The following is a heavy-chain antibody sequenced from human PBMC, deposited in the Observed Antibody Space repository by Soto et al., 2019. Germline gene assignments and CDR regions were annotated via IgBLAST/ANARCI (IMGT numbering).Heavy chain of an antibody. CDR2: IYYSGST. J-gene: IGHJ5*02. CDR1: GGSISSYY. CDR3: ARLWPNVKYDILTGYWWFDP. D-gene: IGHD3-9*01. V-gene: IGHV4-59*08. Sequence: PSETLSLTCTVSGGSISSYYWSWIRQPPGKGLEWIGYIYYSGSTNYNPSLKSRVTISVDTSKNQFSLKLSSVTAADTAVYYCARLWPNVKYDILTGYWWFDPWGQGTLVIVSS.